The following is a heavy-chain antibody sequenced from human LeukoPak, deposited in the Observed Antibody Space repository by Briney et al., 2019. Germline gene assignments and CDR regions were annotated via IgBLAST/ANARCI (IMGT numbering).Heavy chain of an antibody. CDR2: INPNSGGT. CDR1: GYTFTGYY. J-gene: IGHJ6*03. Sequence: ASVKVSCKASGYTFTGYYMHWVRQAPGQGLEWMGWINPNSGGTNYAQKFQGRVTMTRDTSISTAYMELSRLRSDDTAVYYCARVTRDPPYYYYYYMDVWGKGTTVTVSS. CDR3: ARVTRDPPYYYYYYMDV. V-gene: IGHV1-2*02.